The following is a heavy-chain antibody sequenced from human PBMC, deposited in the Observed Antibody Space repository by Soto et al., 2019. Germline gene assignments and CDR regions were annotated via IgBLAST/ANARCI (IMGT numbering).Heavy chain of an antibody. CDR1: GGTFSTYT. Sequence: QVQLVQSGAEMKKPGSSVNVSCKASGGTFSTYTITWVRQAPGQGLEWMGRIIPILGMPNYAQKFQGRVTITADKSTNTVYMELNNLRSEDTALYYCARAPYGDRLDYWGQGTLVTVSS. CDR3: ARAPYGDRLDY. D-gene: IGHD4-17*01. V-gene: IGHV1-69*02. CDR2: IIPILGMP. J-gene: IGHJ4*02.